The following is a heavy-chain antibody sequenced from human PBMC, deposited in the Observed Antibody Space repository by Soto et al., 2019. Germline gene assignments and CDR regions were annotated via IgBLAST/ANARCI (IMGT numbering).Heavy chain of an antibody. CDR2: IYYSGST. J-gene: IGHJ4*02. Sequence: SETLSLTCTVSGGSISSSSYYWGWIRQPPGKGLEWIGSIYYSGSTYYNPSLKSRVTISVDTSKNQFSLKLSSVTAADTAVYYCVGIGPDYRYFDYWGQGTLVTVSS. D-gene: IGHD5-12*01. V-gene: IGHV4-39*01. CDR3: VGIGPDYRYFDY. CDR1: GGSISSSSYY.